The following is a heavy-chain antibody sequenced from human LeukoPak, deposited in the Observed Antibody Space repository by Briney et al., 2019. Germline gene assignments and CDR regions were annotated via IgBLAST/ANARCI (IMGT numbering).Heavy chain of an antibody. V-gene: IGHV1-18*01. Sequence: ASVKVSCKASGYTFTSYGISWVRQAPGQGLEWMGWISAYNGNTNYAQKLQGRVTMTTDTSTSTAYMELRSLRSDDTAVYYCARVWHSIAAAGTRWFDPWGQGTLVTVSS. CDR2: ISAYNGNT. CDR1: GYTFTSYG. D-gene: IGHD6-13*01. J-gene: IGHJ5*02. CDR3: ARVWHSIAAAGTRWFDP.